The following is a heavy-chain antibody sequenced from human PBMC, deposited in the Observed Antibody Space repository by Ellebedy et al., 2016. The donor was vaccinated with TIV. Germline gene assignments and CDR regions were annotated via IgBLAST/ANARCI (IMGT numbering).Heavy chain of an antibody. V-gene: IGHV4-59*01. CDR3: ARSGGWYTPYDY. CDR1: GDSISGYY. CDR2: FYSSGSG. Sequence: MPSETLSLTCTVSGDSISGYYWSWIRQPPGKGLEWIGYFYSSGSGEYNPSLKSRVTMSVETSKSQFSLRLNSVTAADTAVYYCARSGGWYTPYDYWGQGTLITVSS. D-gene: IGHD6-19*01. J-gene: IGHJ4*02.